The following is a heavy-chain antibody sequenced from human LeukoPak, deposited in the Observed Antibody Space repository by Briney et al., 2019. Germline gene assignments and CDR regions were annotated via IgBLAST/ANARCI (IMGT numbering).Heavy chain of an antibody. V-gene: IGHV3-33*01. CDR2: IWYDGSNK. D-gene: IGHD2-21*02. J-gene: IGHJ4*02. CDR1: GFTFSSYG. Sequence: GSLRLSCAASGFTFSSYGMHWVRQAPGKGLEWVAVIWYDGSNKYYADSVKGRFTISSDNSKNTLYLQMNSLRAEDTAVYYCARVSVVVTASLDYWGQGTLVTVSS. CDR3: ARVSVVVTASLDY.